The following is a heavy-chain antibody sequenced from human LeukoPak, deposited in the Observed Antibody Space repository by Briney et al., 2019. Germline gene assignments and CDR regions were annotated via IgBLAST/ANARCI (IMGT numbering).Heavy chain of an antibody. CDR3: ARDYYSNFDY. Sequence: PGGSLRLSCAASGFTFSSYGMHWVRQAPGKGLEWVAVISYDGSNKYYADSVKGRFTISRDNSKNTLYLQMNSLRAEDTAVYYCARDYYSNFDYWGQGTLVTVSS. J-gene: IGHJ4*02. CDR2: ISYDGSNK. CDR1: GFTFSSYG. V-gene: IGHV3-30*03. D-gene: IGHD4-11*01.